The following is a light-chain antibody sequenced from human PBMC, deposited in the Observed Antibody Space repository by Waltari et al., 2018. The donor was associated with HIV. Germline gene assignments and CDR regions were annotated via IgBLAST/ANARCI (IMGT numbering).Light chain of an antibody. CDR2: AAS. Sequence: DIQMTQSPFSLSASVGDRVTITCRASQSISSYLNWYQHKPGKAPKLLIYAASSLRSGVPSRFSGSGSGTDFTLTISSLQPEDFATYYCQQSYNTPPLFGQGTRLEIK. J-gene: IGKJ5*01. V-gene: IGKV1-39*01. CDR3: QQSYNTPPL. CDR1: QSISSY.